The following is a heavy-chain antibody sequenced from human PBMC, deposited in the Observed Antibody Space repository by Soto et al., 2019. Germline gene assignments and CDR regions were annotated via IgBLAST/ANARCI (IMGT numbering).Heavy chain of an antibody. CDR1: GGSISISNW. J-gene: IGHJ5*02. CDR2: IYHSGST. V-gene: IGHV4-4*02. D-gene: IGHD3-22*01. Sequence: SETLSLTCAVSGGSISISNWWSWFRQPPGKGLEWIGEIYHSGSTNYNPSLKSRVTISVDKSKNQFSLKLSSVTAADTAVYYCARSGYDYDSSGFFDPWGQGTLVTVSS. CDR3: ARSGYDYDSSGFFDP.